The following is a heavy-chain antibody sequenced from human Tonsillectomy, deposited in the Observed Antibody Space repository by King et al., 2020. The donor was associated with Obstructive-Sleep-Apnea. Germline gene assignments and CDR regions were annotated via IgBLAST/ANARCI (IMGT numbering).Heavy chain of an antibody. D-gene: IGHD5-18*01. CDR3: TTDFGYSYGYSYY. CDR1: GFTFSKAW. V-gene: IGHV3-15*01. CDR2: IRRTTDGGTT. Sequence: VQLVESGGGLVEPGGSLRLSCAASGFTFSKAWMSWVRQAPGKGLEWVGRIRRTTDGGTTDYAAPVNGRFTISRDDSKNSLYLQINNLKTEDTAVYYCTTDFGYSYGYSYYWGQGTLVTVSS. J-gene: IGHJ4*02.